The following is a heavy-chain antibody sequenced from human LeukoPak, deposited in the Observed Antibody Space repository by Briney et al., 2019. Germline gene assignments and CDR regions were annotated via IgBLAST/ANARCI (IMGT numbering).Heavy chain of an antibody. Sequence: SEILSLTCAVYGGSFSGYSWSWIRQSPGKGLEWIADIIHSGSTNYNSSLKSRFTISLDTSKNQFSLNLTSVTAADTAVYYCARGLTELGTAYYYYMDVWGKGTTVIVSS. CDR3: ARGLTELGTAYYYYMDV. V-gene: IGHV4-34*01. CDR1: GGSFSGYS. J-gene: IGHJ6*03. CDR2: IIHSGST. D-gene: IGHD1-7*01.